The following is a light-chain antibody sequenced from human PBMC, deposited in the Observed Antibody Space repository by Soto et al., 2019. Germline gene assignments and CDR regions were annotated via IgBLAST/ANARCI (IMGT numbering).Light chain of an antibody. CDR3: QQYYTSPVT. J-gene: IGKJ3*01. V-gene: IGKV4-1*01. CDR1: QNVLYSSNNKNY. Sequence: DIVMTQSPDSLAVSLGERATINCKSSQNVLYSSNNKNYLAWYQQKPGQPPKLLIYWASTRESGVPDRFSGSRYGTDFTLTISSLQAEDVALYYCQQYYTSPVTFGPGTKVDIK. CDR2: WAS.